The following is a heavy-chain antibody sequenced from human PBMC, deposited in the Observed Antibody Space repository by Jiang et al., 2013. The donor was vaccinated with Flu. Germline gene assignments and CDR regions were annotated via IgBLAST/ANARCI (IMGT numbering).Heavy chain of an antibody. Sequence: GAEVKKPGESLKISCKGSGYSFTSYWIGWVRQMPGKGLEWMGIIYPGDSDTRYSPSFQGQVTISADKSISTAYLQWSSLKASDTAMYYCARQTYYYDSSGYYYRGPFDYWGQGTLVTVSS. CDR3: ARQTYYYDSSGYYYRGPFDY. CDR1: GYSFTSYW. CDR2: IYPGDSDT. D-gene: IGHD3-22*01. V-gene: IGHV5-51*01. J-gene: IGHJ4*02.